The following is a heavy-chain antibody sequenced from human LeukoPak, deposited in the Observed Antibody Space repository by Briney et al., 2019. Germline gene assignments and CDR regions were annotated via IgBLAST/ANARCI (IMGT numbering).Heavy chain of an antibody. CDR2: ISAYNGNT. Sequence: EASVKVSCKASGYTFTSYGISWVRQAPGQGLEWMGWISAYNGNTNYAQKLQGRVTMTTDTSTSTAYMELRSLRSDDTAVYYCARDQFQSITIFGVVTDFDYWGQGTLVTVSS. CDR3: ARDQFQSITIFGVVTDFDY. CDR1: GYTFTSYG. V-gene: IGHV1-18*01. J-gene: IGHJ4*02. D-gene: IGHD3-3*01.